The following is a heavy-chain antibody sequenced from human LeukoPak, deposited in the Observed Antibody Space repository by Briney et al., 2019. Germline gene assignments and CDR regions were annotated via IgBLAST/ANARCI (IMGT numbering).Heavy chain of an antibody. CDR1: GYTFTGYY. V-gene: IGHV1-2*02. CDR2: INPNSGGT. CDR3: ARDLRSSGSSFDY. J-gene: IGHJ4*02. D-gene: IGHD1-26*01. Sequence: ASVKVSCKASGYTFTGYYMHWVRQAPGQGLEWMGWINPNSGGTNYAQKFQGRVTMTRDTSISTAYMELSRLRSDDTAVYYCARDLRSSGSSFDYWGQGTLVTVSS.